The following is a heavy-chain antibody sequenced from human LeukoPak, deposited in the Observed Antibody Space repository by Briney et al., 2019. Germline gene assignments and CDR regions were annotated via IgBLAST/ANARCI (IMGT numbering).Heavy chain of an antibody. D-gene: IGHD3-3*01. V-gene: IGHV3-23*01. J-gene: IGHJ4*02. Sequence: PGGSLRLSCSASGFTFSSYAMSWVRQAPGKGLEWVSVIIGSGGSIYYADSVKGRFTISRDNSKNTLYLQMNSLRAEDTAIYYCAKEGGTYDFFGGFFDYWGQGTLVTVSS. CDR3: AKEGGTYDFFGGFFDY. CDR1: GFTFSSYA. CDR2: IIGSGGSI.